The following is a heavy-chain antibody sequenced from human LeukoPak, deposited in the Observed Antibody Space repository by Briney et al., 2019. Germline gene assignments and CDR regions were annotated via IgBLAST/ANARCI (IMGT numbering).Heavy chain of an antibody. D-gene: IGHD6-19*01. CDR2: ISSSGSTI. V-gene: IGHV3-48*04. CDR1: GFTFSSYG. Sequence: PGGSLRLSCAASGFTFSSYGMHWVRQAPGKGLEWVSYISSSGSTIYYADSVKGRFTISRDNAKNSLYLQMNSLRPEDTAVYYCARADAMDLSGWPPNFDYWGQGTLVTVSS. J-gene: IGHJ4*02. CDR3: ARADAMDLSGWPPNFDY.